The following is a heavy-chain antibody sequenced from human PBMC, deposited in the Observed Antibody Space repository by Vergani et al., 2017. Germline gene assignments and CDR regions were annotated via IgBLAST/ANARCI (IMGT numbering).Heavy chain of an antibody. D-gene: IGHD1-14*01. CDR3: ARDLRLLYNRFDP. J-gene: IGHJ5*02. V-gene: IGHV3-33*01. CDR1: GFTFNQYG. Sequence: QVQLVESGGGVVQPGRSLRLSCAVSGFTFNQYGMHWVRQAPGKGLEWVAVTGYDGNNKQYADSVKGRFTISRDNSKSTMYLQMNSLRDEDTGVYYCARDLRLLYNRFDPWGQGTLVTVSS. CDR2: TGYDGNNK.